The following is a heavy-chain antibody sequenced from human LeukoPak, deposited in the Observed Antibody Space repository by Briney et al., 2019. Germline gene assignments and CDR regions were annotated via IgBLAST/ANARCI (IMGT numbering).Heavy chain of an antibody. CDR2: IYYSGST. CDR1: GGSISSSSYY. J-gene: IGHJ6*03. V-gene: IGHV4-39*07. CDR3: ARGRITMVRGVISHYYYYYMDV. Sequence: PSETPSLTCTVSGGSISSSSYYWGWIRQPPGKGLEWIGSIYYSGSTNYNPSLKSRVTISVDTSKNQFSLKLSSVTAADTAVYYCARGRITMVRGVISHYYYYYMDVWGKGTTVTISS. D-gene: IGHD3-10*01.